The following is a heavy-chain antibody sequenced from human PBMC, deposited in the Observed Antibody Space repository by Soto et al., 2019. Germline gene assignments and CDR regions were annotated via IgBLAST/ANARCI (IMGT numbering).Heavy chain of an antibody. D-gene: IGHD5-12*01. CDR1: GFTVSSNY. CDR2: INPEGSAK. Sequence: GGSLRLSCAASGFTVSSNYMSWVRQAPGKGLEWVANINPEGSAKNYADSVRGRFIISRDSAKSSLFLQMNSLRIEDTAVYYCARGYTGYTWWGQGTLVTVSS. J-gene: IGHJ4*02. V-gene: IGHV3-7*04. CDR3: ARGYTGYTW.